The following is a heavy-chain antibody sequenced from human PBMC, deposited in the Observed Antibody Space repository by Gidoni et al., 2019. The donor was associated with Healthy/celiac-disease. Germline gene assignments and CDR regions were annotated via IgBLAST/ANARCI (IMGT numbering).Heavy chain of an antibody. Sequence: AMHWVRQASGKGLEWVGRIRSKANSYATAYAASVKGRFTISRDDSKNTAYLQMNSLKTEDTAVYYCTREKSVGELSNLHAHWGQGTLVTVSS. CDR2: IRSKANSYAT. J-gene: IGHJ4*02. CDR1: A. V-gene: IGHV3-73*01. CDR3: TREKSVGELSNLHAH. D-gene: IGHD3-10*01.